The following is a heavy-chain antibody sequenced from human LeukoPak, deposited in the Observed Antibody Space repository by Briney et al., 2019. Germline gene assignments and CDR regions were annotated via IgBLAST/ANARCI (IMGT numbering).Heavy chain of an antibody. J-gene: IGHJ4*02. V-gene: IGHV5-51*01. CDR2: IYPGDSDT. D-gene: IGHD3-22*01. CDR1: GYSFTTYW. Sequence: GESLKISCKGSGYSFTTYWIGWVRQMPGKGLEWMGIIYPGDSDTRYSPSFQGQVTISADKSISTAYLQWSSLEASDTAMYYCARQLYYDSSGYCDYWGQGTLVTVSS. CDR3: ARQLYYDSSGYCDY.